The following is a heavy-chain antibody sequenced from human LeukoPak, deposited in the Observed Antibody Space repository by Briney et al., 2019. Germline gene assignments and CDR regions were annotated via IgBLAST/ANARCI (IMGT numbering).Heavy chain of an antibody. Sequence: SGTLSLTCAVSGGSISSSNRWSWVRQPPGKGLEWIGEIYHSGSTNYNPSLKSRVTISVDTSKNQFSLKLSSVTAADTAVYYCARGKIDTWIQLWSTFDYWGQGTLVTVSS. CDR3: ARGKIDTWIQLWSTFDY. V-gene: IGHV4-4*02. J-gene: IGHJ4*02. D-gene: IGHD5-18*01. CDR2: IYHSGST. CDR1: GGSISSSNR.